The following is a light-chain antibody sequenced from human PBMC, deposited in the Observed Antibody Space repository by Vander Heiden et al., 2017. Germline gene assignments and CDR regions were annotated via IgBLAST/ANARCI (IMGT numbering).Light chain of an antibody. CDR2: AAS. J-gene: IGKJ3*01. CDR1: KSVSSSY. Sequence: EVVSKQTPGTLSSSPGERANISCRASKSVSSSYLAWYQQKPGQAPRLLIYAASSRAAGIPDRFSGSGSGTDFTLTISRLETEDFEVYYCQQYGSSPFTFGPGTKVDIK. V-gene: IGKV3-20*01. CDR3: QQYGSSPFT.